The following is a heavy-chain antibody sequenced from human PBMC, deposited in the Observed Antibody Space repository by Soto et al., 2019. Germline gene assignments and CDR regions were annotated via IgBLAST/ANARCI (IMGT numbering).Heavy chain of an antibody. V-gene: IGHV4-34*02. CDR2: INHSGGT. CDR3: ARHRQYYRFWRTYQNEGPDGMDV. D-gene: IGHD3-3*01. J-gene: IGHJ6*02. CDR1: GGSLSGYY. Sequence: QVQLQQWGAGLLKPSETLSLTCVVYGGSLSGYYWTWIRQAPGKGLEWVGEINHSGGTRYNSSLKSRVTISVDTSKNQVSLTLYSVTAADTAVYYCARHRQYYRFWRTYQNEGPDGMDVWGQGTKVTVSS.